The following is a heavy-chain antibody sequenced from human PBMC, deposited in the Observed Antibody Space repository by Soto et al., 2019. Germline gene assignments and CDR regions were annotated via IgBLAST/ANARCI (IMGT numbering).Heavy chain of an antibody. CDR1: GGSFISYW. V-gene: IGHV5-51*01. D-gene: IGHD3-10*01. Sequence: GESLKNSCKGSGGSFISYWIGWVRQLPGKGLEWMGIIYPGDSDTRYSPSFQGQVTISADKSISTAYLQWSSLKASDTAMYYCAGGGVRGVITRTRDYYGMDVWGQGTTVTVS. CDR2: IYPGDSDT. J-gene: IGHJ6*02. CDR3: AGGGVRGVITRTRDYYGMDV.